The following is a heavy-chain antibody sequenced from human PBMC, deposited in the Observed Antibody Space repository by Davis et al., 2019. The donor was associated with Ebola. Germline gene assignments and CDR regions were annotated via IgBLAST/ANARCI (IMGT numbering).Heavy chain of an antibody. Sequence: GESLKISCATSGLTFSSLGMSWVRQAPGKGLEWVATIKKDGIQKYYVDSVKGRFIISRDNAKNLLYLQMNSLRGDDTAVYYCARIVSGYWGQGTRVTVSS. CDR1: GLTFSSLG. D-gene: IGHD6-19*01. J-gene: IGHJ4*02. CDR3: ARIVSGY. CDR2: IKKDGIQK. V-gene: IGHV3-7*03.